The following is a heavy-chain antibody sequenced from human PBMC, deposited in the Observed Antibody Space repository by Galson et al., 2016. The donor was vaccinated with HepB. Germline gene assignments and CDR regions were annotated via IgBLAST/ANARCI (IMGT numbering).Heavy chain of an antibody. CDR1: GITLRGYA. CDR3: ASERLDSSVNSYPEAFEI. J-gene: IGHJ3*02. CDR2: ISRGGTYT. V-gene: IGHV3-21*01. Sequence: SLRLSCAASGITLRGYAMNWVRQAPGKGLDWVSCISRGGTYTYYADSVKGRFTVSRDNAKNSLYLQMNNLRAEDTALYYCASERLDSSVNSYPEAFEIWGLGPM. D-gene: IGHD3-22*01.